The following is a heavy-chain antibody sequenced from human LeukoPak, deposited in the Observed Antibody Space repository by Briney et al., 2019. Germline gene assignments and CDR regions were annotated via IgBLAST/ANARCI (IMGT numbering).Heavy chain of an antibody. CDR2: ISSSGSTI. CDR3: AKQAPHPASPLFDY. Sequence: VKPGGSLRLSCAASGFTFSDYYMSWIRQAPGKGLEWVSYISSSGSTIYYADSVKGRFTISRDNSKNTLYLQMNSLRAEDTAVYYCAKQAPHPASPLFDYWGQGTLVTVSS. J-gene: IGHJ4*02. CDR1: GFTFSDYY. V-gene: IGHV3-11*01.